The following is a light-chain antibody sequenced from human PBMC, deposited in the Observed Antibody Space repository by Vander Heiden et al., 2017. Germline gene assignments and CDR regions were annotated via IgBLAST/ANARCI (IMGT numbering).Light chain of an antibody. J-gene: IGKJ1*01. Sequence: DIVLTHSTPTLSVSPGERATPSCRASQNVSNNLAWYQQKPGQGPRLLIYCASTRATDIPVRFSGSGSGTEFTLTISGLQSGDIAHYYCQQYENWTPWTFGKGTKVDLK. V-gene: IGKV3-15*01. CDR1: QNVSNN. CDR3: QQYENWTPWT. CDR2: CAS.